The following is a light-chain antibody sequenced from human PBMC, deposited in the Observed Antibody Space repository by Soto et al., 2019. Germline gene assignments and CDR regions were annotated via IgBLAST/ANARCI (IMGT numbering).Light chain of an antibody. J-gene: IGKJ5*01. Sequence: EIVLTQSPCTVSLSPRERATLPCRASQSVSSNKLAWYQQKPGQAPRLLIYAASSRATGIPDRFSGSGSGTDFTLTINRLEPEDFAVYYCQDYGTSWTFGQGTRLEIK. CDR1: QSVSSNK. CDR3: QDYGTSWT. CDR2: AAS. V-gene: IGKV3-20*01.